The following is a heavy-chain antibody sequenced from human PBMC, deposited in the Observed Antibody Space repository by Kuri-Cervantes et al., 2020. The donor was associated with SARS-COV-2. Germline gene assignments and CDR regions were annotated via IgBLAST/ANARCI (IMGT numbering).Heavy chain of an antibody. CDR1: GGSISSGGYY. V-gene: IGHV4-30-2*01. CDR3: ARVAAGYFDY. J-gene: IGHJ4*02. CDR2: IYHSGST. D-gene: IGHD6-25*01. Sequence: SETLSLTCTVPGGSISSGGYYWSWIRQPPGKGLEWIGYIYHSGSTYYNPSLKSRVTISVDTSKNQFSLKLSSVTAADTAVYYCARVAAGYFDYWGQGTLVTVSS.